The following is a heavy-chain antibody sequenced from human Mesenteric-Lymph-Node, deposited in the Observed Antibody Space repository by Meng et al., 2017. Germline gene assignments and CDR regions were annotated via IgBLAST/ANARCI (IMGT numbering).Heavy chain of an antibody. CDR2: ISAYSDYT. CDR3: MSQYHDYRD. J-gene: IGHJ4*03. Sequence: ASVKVSCKASGYMFTTHGFSWVRQAPGQGLEWMGWISAYSDYTNYAQKVQGRVTMTTNTSTSTAYMELRSLTSDDTAVYYCMSQYHDYRDWGHGNLVTVSS. D-gene: IGHD2-2*01. V-gene: IGHV1-18*01. CDR1: GYMFTTHG.